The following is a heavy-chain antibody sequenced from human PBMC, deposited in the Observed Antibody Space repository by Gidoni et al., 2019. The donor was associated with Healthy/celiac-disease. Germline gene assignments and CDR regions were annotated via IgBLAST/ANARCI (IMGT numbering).Heavy chain of an antibody. CDR2: IKQDGSEK. D-gene: IGHD1-26*01. Sequence: EVQLVESGGGLVQPGGSLRLSWAASGFTFSSYWMSWVRQAPGKGLEWVANIKQDGSEKYYVDSVKVRFTISRDNAKNSLYLQMNSLRAEDTAVYYCARVYSGSYWGYWGQGTLVTVSS. CDR3: ARVYSGSYWGY. CDR1: GFTFSSYW. J-gene: IGHJ4*02. V-gene: IGHV3-7*03.